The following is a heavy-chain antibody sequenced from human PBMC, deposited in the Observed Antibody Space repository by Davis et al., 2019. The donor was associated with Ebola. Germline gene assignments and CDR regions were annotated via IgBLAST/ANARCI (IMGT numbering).Heavy chain of an antibody. CDR3: LGGRYGEPFDY. Sequence: PSETLSLTCTVSGGSISSGTYYWSWVRQHPGKGLEWIAYTHYSGSTYYNPSLRSRVTISVDTSKNQFSLNLNSVTAADTAVYYCLGGRYGEPFDYWGQGTLVTVSS. D-gene: IGHD4-17*01. V-gene: IGHV4-31*03. J-gene: IGHJ4*02. CDR2: THYSGST. CDR1: GGSISSGTYY.